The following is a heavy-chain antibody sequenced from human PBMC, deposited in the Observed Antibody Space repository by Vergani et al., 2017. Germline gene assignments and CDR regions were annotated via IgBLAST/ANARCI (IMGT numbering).Heavy chain of an antibody. J-gene: IGHJ3*02. V-gene: IGHV3-13*01. D-gene: IGHD2-15*01. CDR1: GFTFSSYD. CDR3: ARGERGYCSGGSCLQDAFDI. Sequence: EVQLVESGGGLVQPGGSLRLSCAASGFTFSSYDMHWVRQATGKGLEWVSAIGTAGDTYYPGSVKGRFTISRENAKNSLYLQMNSLRAGDTAVYYCARGERGYCSGGSCLQDAFDIWGQGTMVTVSS. CDR2: IGTAGDT.